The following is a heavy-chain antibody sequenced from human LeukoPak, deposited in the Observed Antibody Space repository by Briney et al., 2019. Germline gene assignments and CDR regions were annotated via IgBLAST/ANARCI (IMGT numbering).Heavy chain of an antibody. CDR3: ATLDDGDYAPH. CDR2: IWYDGRRK. V-gene: IGHV3-30*02. D-gene: IGHD4-17*01. J-gene: IGHJ4*02. Sequence: GGSLRLSCAASGFTFSTYAMYWLRQAPGKGLEWVAFIWYDGRRKYCADSVEGRFTISRDNSKNTLYLQMNSLRAEDTAVYYCATLDDGDYAPHWGQGTLVTVSS. CDR1: GFTFSTYA.